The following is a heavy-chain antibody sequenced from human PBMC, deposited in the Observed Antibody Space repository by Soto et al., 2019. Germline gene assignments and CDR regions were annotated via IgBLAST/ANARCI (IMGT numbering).Heavy chain of an antibody. Sequence: GGSLRLSCAASGFTFSSYAMSWVRQAPGKGLEWVSAISGSGGSTYYADSVKGRFTISRDNSKNTLYLQMNGLRAEDTAVYYCAKLGSGSQNYYYYMDVWGKGTTVTVSS. CDR2: ISGSGGST. D-gene: IGHD3-10*02. CDR3: AKLGSGSQNYYYYMDV. J-gene: IGHJ6*03. CDR1: GFTFSSYA. V-gene: IGHV3-23*01.